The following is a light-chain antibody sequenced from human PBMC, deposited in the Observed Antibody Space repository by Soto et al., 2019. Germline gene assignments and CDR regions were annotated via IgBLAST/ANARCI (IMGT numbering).Light chain of an antibody. Sequence: VLTQPPSASGTPGQRVTISCSGSSSNIGSNYVYWYQQLPGTAPKLLIYSNNQRPSGVPDRFSGSKSGTSASLAISGLRSEDEADYYCAAWDDSLSGQVFGTGTQLTVL. V-gene: IGLV1-47*02. CDR2: SNN. CDR1: SSNIGSNY. CDR3: AAWDDSLSGQV. J-gene: IGLJ1*01.